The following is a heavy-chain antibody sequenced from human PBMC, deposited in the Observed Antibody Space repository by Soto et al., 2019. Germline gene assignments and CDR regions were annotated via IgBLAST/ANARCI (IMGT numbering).Heavy chain of an antibody. CDR1: GFTLSSYW. CDR2: IKHDGSEM. V-gene: IGHV3-7*05. CDR3: ARGGHMYSFVR. Sequence: EVQLVESGGGLVQPGGSLRLSCAASGFTLSSYWMSWVRQAQGKGLAWVANIKHDGSEMYYVDSVKGRFTISRDNAKNSLYLQMNSLRAEDTAVYYCARGGHMYSFVRWGQGTLVTVSS. J-gene: IGHJ4*02. D-gene: IGHD3-10*02.